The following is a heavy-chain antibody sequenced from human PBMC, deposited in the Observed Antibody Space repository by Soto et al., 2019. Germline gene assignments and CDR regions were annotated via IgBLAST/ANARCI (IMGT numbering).Heavy chain of an antibody. CDR1: GYTFNSHE. D-gene: IGHD6-13*01. J-gene: IGHJ4*02. CDR2: VSGSGTT. Sequence: PVGSLRLSCVASGYTFNSHEMNWIRQTPGKRLEWISSVSGSGTTKYADSVKGRFTISRDNAHKSTYLQMNSLRVEDTGVYYCARGGIHWGQGALVTVSS. V-gene: IGHV3-48*03. CDR3: ARGGIH.